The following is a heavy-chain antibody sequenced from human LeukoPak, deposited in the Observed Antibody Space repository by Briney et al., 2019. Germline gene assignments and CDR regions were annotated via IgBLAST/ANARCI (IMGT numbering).Heavy chain of an antibody. J-gene: IGHJ4*02. CDR2: ISYDGSNK. CDR3: ARDAYFDY. Sequence: GRSLRLSCAASGLTFSSYAMHWVRQAPGKGLEWVAVISYDGSNKYYADSVKGRFTISRDNYKNTLYLQMNSLRAEDTAVYYCARDAYFDYWGQGTLVTVSS. V-gene: IGHV3-30*01. CDR1: GLTFSSYA.